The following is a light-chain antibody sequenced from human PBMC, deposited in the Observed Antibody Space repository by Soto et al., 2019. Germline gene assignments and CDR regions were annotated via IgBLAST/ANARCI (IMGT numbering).Light chain of an antibody. CDR2: AAS. Sequence: DIPMTQSPSSLSASVGDRVTITCRASQSVSNSLNWYQQKVGKAPQLLIYAASSLQGGVPSRFSGSGSGTDFTLTISSLQPEDFATYYCQQSYSFPRTFGQGTKVEI. CDR1: QSVSNS. V-gene: IGKV1-39*01. CDR3: QQSYSFPRT. J-gene: IGKJ1*01.